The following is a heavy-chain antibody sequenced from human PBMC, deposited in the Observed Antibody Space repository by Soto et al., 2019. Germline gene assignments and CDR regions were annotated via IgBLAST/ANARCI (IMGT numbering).Heavy chain of an antibody. CDR3: AREQLVRGGQDYYGMDV. Sequence: QVPLVQSGAEVKKPGASVKVSCKASGYTFTGYYMHWVRQAPGQGLEWVGWINPNSGGTNYAQKFQGWVTMTRDTSISTSYMELSRLRSDDTAVYYCAREQLVRGGQDYYGMDVWGQGTTVTVSS. CDR1: GYTFTGYY. D-gene: IGHD3-10*01. V-gene: IGHV1-2*04. J-gene: IGHJ6*02. CDR2: INPNSGGT.